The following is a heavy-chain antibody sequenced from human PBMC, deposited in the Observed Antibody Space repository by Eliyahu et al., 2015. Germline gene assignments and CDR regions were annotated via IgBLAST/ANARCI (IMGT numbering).Heavy chain of an antibody. D-gene: IGHD5-18*01. V-gene: IGHV4-39*01. CDR3: ARRYSYGYERGGDFDY. CDR2: IYYSGST. Sequence: QLQLQESGPGLVKPSETLSLTCTVSGGSISSSXYYWGWIRQPPGKGLEWIGGIYYSGSTYYNPSLKSRVTISVDTSKNQFSLKLSSVTAADTAVYYCARRYSYGYERGGDFDYWGQGTLVTVSS. CDR1: GGSISSSXYY. J-gene: IGHJ4*02.